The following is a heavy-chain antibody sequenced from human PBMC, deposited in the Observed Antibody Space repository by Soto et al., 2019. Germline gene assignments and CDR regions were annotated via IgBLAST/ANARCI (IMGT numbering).Heavy chain of an antibody. CDR2: ISSSSSYI. Sequence: GGSLRLSCAASGFIFSRSAMNWVRQAPGKGLEWVSSISSSSSYIYYADSVKGRFTISRDNAKNSLYLQMNSLRAEDTAVYYCARINSGWVLLSPYPFDYWGQGALVTVSS. CDR1: GFIFSRSA. V-gene: IGHV3-21*01. CDR3: ARINSGWVLLSPYPFDY. D-gene: IGHD6-19*01. J-gene: IGHJ4*02.